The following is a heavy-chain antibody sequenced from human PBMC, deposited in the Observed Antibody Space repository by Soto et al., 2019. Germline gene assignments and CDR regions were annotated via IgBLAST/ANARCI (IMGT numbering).Heavy chain of an antibody. CDR3: ARDWGYCSSTSCHIWFDP. D-gene: IGHD2-2*01. J-gene: IGHJ5*02. V-gene: IGHV1-2*02. Sequence: ASVKVSCKASGYTFTGYYMHWVRQAPGQGLEWMGWINPNSGGTNYAQKFQGRVTMNRDTSISTAYMELSRLRSDDTAVYYCARDWGYCSSTSCHIWFDPWGQGTLVTVSS. CDR2: INPNSGGT. CDR1: GYTFTGYY.